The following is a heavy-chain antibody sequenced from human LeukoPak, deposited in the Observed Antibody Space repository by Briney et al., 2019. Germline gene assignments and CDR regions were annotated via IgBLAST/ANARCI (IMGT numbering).Heavy chain of an antibody. J-gene: IGHJ6*03. CDR3: ARSRWPYYYYYYMDV. D-gene: IGHD5-24*01. CDR1: GGTFSSYA. V-gene: IGHV1-69*06. Sequence: ASVKVSCKASGGTFSSYAISWVRQAPGQGLEWVGGIIPIFGTANYAQKFQGRVTIAADKSTSTAYMELSSLRSEDTAVYYCARSRWPYYYYYYMDVWGKGTTVTVSS. CDR2: IIPIFGTA.